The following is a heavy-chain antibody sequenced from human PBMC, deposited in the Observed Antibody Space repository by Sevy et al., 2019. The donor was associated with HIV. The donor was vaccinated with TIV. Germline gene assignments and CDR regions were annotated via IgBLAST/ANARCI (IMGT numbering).Heavy chain of an antibody. CDR3: ARSLNHYYGSDYQMGFDY. V-gene: IGHV4-59*01. CDR1: GGSFSGYY. D-gene: IGHD3-22*01. CDR2: IYDSGRT. Sequence: SETLSLTCTVSGGSFSGYYWSWIRQPPGKGLEWIGYIYDSGRTTYNPTLNSRVTISVDTSKNQFSLKLNSVTAADTAVYYCARSLNHYYGSDYQMGFDYWGQGTLVTVSS. J-gene: IGHJ4*02.